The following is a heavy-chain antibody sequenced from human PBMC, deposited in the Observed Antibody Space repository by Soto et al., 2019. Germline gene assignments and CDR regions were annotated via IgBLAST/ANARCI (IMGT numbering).Heavy chain of an antibody. D-gene: IGHD2-15*01. CDR1: GGSFSGYY. V-gene: IGHV4-34*01. J-gene: IGHJ5*02. Sequence: QVQLQQWGAGLLKPSETLSLTCAVYGGSFSGYYWSWIRQPPGKGLEWIGEINHSGSTNYNPSLKSRVTISVDTSKNQFSLKLSSVTAADTAVYYCARLPYCSGGSCYRWFDPWGQGTLVTVSS. CDR3: ARLPYCSGGSCYRWFDP. CDR2: INHSGST.